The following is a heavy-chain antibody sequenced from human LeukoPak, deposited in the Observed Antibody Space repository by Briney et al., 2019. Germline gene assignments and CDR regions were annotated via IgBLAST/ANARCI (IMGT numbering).Heavy chain of an antibody. J-gene: IGHJ4*02. D-gene: IGHD6-19*01. Sequence: GGSLGFSVAPPGSTPRTYWIHWFRKLPGKGLFWFSRINSDGTTTNYADSVKGRFTISRDNAKNTLYLQMNSLRAEDTAVYYCARSTHSGWGGYYFDYWGQGTLVTVSS. CDR3: ARSTHSGWGGYYFDY. CDR1: GSTPRTYW. CDR2: INSDGTTT. V-gene: IGHV3-74*01.